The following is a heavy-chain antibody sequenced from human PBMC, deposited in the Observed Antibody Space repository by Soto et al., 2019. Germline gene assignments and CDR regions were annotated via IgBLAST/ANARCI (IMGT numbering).Heavy chain of an antibody. CDR3: AGDGIAVAGYWGCGR. D-gene: IGHD6-19*01. Sequence: ASVKVSCKASGYTFTSYAMHWVRQAPGQRLEWMGWINAGNGNTKYSQKFQGRVTITRDTSASTAYMELSSLRSEDTAVYYCAGDGIAVAGYWGCGRWGQGSLFTVSS. V-gene: IGHV1-3*01. CDR2: INAGNGNT. CDR1: GYTFTSYA. J-gene: IGHJ5*02.